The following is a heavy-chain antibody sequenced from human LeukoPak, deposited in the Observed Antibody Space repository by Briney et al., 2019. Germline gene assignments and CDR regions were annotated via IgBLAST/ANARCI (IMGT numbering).Heavy chain of an antibody. V-gene: IGHV1-2*02. Sequence: ASVKVSCKASGYTFTGYYMHWVRQAPGQGLEWMGWINPNSGGTNYAQKFQGRVTMTRDTSISTAYMELSRLRSEDTAVYYCARDPQVSLTCYFDYWGQGTLVTVSS. CDR3: ARDPQVSLTCYFDY. J-gene: IGHJ4*02. CDR2: INPNSGGT. CDR1: GYTFTGYY.